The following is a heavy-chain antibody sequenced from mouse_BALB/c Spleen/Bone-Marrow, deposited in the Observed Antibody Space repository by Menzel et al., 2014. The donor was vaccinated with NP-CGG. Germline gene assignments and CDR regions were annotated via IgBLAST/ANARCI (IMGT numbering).Heavy chain of an antibody. CDR1: GFTFTDYY. CDR2: IENKANGYTT. Sequence: EVKVVESGGGLVQPGGSLRLSCATSGFTFTDYYMNWVRQPPGKALEWLGFIENKANGYTTEYSASGKGLFTISRDNSQSILYLQMNTLRAEDSATYYCARDRGGLLFDYWGQGTPLTVSS. J-gene: IGHJ2*01. CDR3: ARDRGGLLFDY. D-gene: IGHD2-3*01. V-gene: IGHV7-3*02.